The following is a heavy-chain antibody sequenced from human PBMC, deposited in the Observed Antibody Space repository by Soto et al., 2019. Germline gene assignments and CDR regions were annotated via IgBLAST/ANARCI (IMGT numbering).Heavy chain of an antibody. D-gene: IGHD3-22*01. CDR3: ARSPYYYDSSGYYYY. J-gene: IGHJ4*02. V-gene: IGHV1-2*04. CDR2: INPNSGGT. CDR1: GYTFTGYY. Sequence: GASVKVSCKASGYTFTGYYMHWVRQAPGQGLEWMGWINPNSGGTNYAQKFQGWVTMTRDTSISTAYMELSRLRSDDTAVYYCARSPYYYDSSGYYYYWGQGTLVTVSS.